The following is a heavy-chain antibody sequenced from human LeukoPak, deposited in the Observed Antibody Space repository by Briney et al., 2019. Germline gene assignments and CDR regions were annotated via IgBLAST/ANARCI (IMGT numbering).Heavy chain of an antibody. CDR3: ATDHGDCSSTSCTMDWFDP. CDR1: GGSISSGGYY. D-gene: IGHD2-2*01. V-gene: IGHV4-31*03. J-gene: IGHJ5*02. CDR2: IYYSAST. Sequence: KPSETLSLTCTVSGGSISSGGYYWSCIRQHPGKGLEWSGYIYYSASTYYNPSRKMRVTISVDTSKNQFSLKLSSVTAADTAVYYCATDHGDCSSTSCTMDWFDPWGQGTLVTVS.